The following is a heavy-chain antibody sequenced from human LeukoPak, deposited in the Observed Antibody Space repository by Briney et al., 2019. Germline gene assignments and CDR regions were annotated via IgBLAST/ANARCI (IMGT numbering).Heavy chain of an antibody. D-gene: IGHD6-13*01. CDR1: GYTFTSYY. CDR3: ARDQMISSSWHSGLGY. J-gene: IGHJ4*02. V-gene: IGHV1-46*01. CDR2: INPSGGST. Sequence: ASVKVSCKASGYTFTSYYMHWVRQAPGQGLEWMGIINPSGGSTSYAQKFQGRVTMTRDTSTSTVYMELSSLRSEDTAVYYCARDQMISSSWHSGLGYWGQGTLVTVSS.